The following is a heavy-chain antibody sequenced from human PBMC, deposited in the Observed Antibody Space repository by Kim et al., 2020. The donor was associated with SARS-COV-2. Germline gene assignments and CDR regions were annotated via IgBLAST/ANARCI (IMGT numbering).Heavy chain of an antibody. Sequence: SETLSLTCTVSGGSISSSSYYWGWIRQPPGKGLEWIGSIYYSGSTYYNPSLKSRVTISVDTSKNQFSLKLSSVTAADTAVYYCARNGRGSGSYFDYWGQGTLVTVSS. J-gene: IGHJ4*02. CDR1: GGSISSSSYY. D-gene: IGHD3-10*01. CDR2: IYYSGST. V-gene: IGHV4-39*01. CDR3: ARNGRGSGSYFDY.